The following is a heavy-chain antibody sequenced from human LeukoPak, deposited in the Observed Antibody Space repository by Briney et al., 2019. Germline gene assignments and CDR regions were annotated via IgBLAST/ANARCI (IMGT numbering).Heavy chain of an antibody. D-gene: IGHD4-23*01. CDR2: IKSDGSSI. J-gene: IGHJ4*02. CDR1: GFTFSTYW. V-gene: IGHV3-74*03. Sequence: GGSLRLSCAASGFTFSTYWMHWVRQAPGKGLVWVSRIKSDGSSIMYADSVRGRFTISRDNAKNTLYLQMNSLRAEDTAVYYCARDLDYGGRSNFDHWGQGTLVTVSS. CDR3: ARDLDYGGRSNFDH.